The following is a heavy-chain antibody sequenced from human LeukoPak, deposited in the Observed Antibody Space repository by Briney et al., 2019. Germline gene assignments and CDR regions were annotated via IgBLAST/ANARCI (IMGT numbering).Heavy chain of an antibody. J-gene: IGHJ4*02. CDR1: GFMFSDYG. CDR3: ARDYDYGDYPGY. Sequence: GRSLRLSRAASGFMFSDYGMSWGRQAPGKGLEWVSCINWNGGKTGYAKSLKGRFTNSRDNDMNFLYLQMNSLRAEDTALYYCARDYDYGDYPGYWGRGTLVTVSS. V-gene: IGHV3-20*04. D-gene: IGHD4-17*01. CDR2: INWNGGKT.